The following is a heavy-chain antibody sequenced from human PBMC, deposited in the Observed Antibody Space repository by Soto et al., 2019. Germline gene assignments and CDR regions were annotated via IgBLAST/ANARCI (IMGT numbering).Heavy chain of an antibody. J-gene: IGHJ5*02. CDR3: ARVARPPINWNYVWFDP. CDR1: GFTFSSYE. CDR2: ISSSGSTI. V-gene: IGHV3-48*03. Sequence: PGGSLRLSCAASGFTFSSYEMNWVRQAPGKGLEWVSYISSSGSTIYYADSVKGRFTISRDNAKNSLYLQMNSLRAEDTAVYYCARVARPPINWNYVWFDPWGQGTLVTVSS. D-gene: IGHD1-7*01.